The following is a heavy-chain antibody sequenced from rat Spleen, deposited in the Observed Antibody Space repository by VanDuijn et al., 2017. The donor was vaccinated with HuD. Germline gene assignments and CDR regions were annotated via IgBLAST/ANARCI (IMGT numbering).Heavy chain of an antibody. CDR3: TDWDY. Sequence: EVQLKESGPGLVQPSQTLSLTCTVSGFSLTDYSVHWVRLPPGKGLEWMGVMWSGGTTAYNSALKSRLSISRDTSKSQVFLEMNSLQIEDTAIYFCTDWDYWGQGVMVTVSS. CDR2: MWSGGTT. D-gene: IGHD4-2*01. CDR1: GFSLTDYS. V-gene: IGHV2S63*01. J-gene: IGHJ2*01.